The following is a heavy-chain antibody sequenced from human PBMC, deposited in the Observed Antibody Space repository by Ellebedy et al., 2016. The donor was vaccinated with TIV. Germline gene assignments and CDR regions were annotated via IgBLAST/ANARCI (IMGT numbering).Heavy chain of an antibody. J-gene: IGHJ4*02. CDR3: ARTFDSGWYGY. CDR1: GGSIRRSNYY. V-gene: IGHV4-39*01. Sequence: SETLSLXXSVSGGSIRRSNYYWGWIRQPPGRGLEWVGSISNSGNTYYNPSLKSRVTISVDASKNQFSLRVSSVTAADTAVYYCARTFDSGWYGYWGQGTLVTVSS. D-gene: IGHD6-19*01. CDR2: ISNSGNT.